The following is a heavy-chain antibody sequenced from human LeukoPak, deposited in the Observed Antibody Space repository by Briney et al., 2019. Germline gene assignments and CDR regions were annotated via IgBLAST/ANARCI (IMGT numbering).Heavy chain of an antibody. D-gene: IGHD2-21*01. CDR2: INPSGGST. J-gene: IGHJ6*02. CDR1: GYTFTSYY. V-gene: IGHV1-46*01. CDR3: ARVGTEEGPSIFGMIAYGMDV. Sequence: ASVKVSCKASGYTFTSYYMHWVRQAPGQGLEWMGIINPSGGSTSYAQKFQGRFTMTRDTSTSTVYMGLSSLRSEDTAVYYCARVGTEEGPSIFGMIAYGMDVWGQGTTVTVSS.